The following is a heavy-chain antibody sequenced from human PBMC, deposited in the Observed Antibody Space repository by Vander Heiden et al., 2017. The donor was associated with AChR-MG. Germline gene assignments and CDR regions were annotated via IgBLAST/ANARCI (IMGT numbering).Heavy chain of an antibody. CDR3: ARGGGNPPEGIIAATPLDAFDI. V-gene: IGHV1-2*02. CDR1: GYTFTGYY. CDR2: INPNSGGT. Sequence: QVQLVQSGAEVKKPGASVKVSCKASGYTFTGYYMHWVRQAPGQGLEWMGWINPNSGGTNYAQKFQGRVTMTRDTSISTAYMELSRLRSDDTAVYYCARGGGNPPEGIIAATPLDAFDIWGQGTMVTVSS. D-gene: IGHD2-15*01. J-gene: IGHJ3*02.